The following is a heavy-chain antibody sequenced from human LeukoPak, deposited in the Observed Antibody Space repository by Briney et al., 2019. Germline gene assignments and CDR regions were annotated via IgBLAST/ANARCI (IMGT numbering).Heavy chain of an antibody. D-gene: IGHD4/OR15-4a*01. Sequence: PGGSLRLSCAASGFTFSSYAMHWVRQAPGKGLEWVAVISYDGSNKYYADSVKGRFTISRDNSKNTLYLQMNSLRAEDTAVYYCAREELAYGPNDYWGQGTLVTVSS. CDR2: ISYDGSNK. V-gene: IGHV3-30-3*01. CDR3: AREELAYGPNDY. CDR1: GFTFSSYA. J-gene: IGHJ4*02.